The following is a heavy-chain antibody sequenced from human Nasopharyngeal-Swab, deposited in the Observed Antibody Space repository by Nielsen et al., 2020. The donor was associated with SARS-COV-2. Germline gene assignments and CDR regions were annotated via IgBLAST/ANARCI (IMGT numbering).Heavy chain of an antibody. CDR2: IYPGDSDT. Sequence: GESLKISCKGSGYSFTSYWIGWVRQMPGKGLEWMGIIYPGDSDTRYSPSVQGQVTISADKSISTAYLQWSSLKASDTAMYYCARTYYYDSSGPEYFQHWGQGTLVTVSS. V-gene: IGHV5-51*01. D-gene: IGHD3-22*01. J-gene: IGHJ1*01. CDR3: ARTYYYDSSGPEYFQH. CDR1: GYSFTSYW.